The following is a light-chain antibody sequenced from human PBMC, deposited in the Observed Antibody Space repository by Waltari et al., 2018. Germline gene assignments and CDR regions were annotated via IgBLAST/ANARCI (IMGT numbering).Light chain of an antibody. J-gene: IGLJ7*01. V-gene: IGLV1-51*02. CDR2: EDS. CDR1: SSHIGNNY. Sequence: QSVLSQPPSVSAAPGQRVTIPCSGGSSHIGNNYASWYLQFPGTAPKLLIYEDSGRPAGIPGRFSGSKSGTSATLDITGLQAGDEADYYCGTWDSSLSGAVFGGGTHLTVL. CDR3: GTWDSSLSGAV.